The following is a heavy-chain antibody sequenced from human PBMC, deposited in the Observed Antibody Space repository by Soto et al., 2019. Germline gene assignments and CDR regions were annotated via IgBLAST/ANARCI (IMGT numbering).Heavy chain of an antibody. V-gene: IGHV3-7*05. CDR2: IKQDGSEK. D-gene: IGHD3-22*01. J-gene: IGHJ2*01. CDR3: ARNHYYDSSGYYYVPYWYFDL. Sequence: EVQLVESGGGLVQPGGSLRLSCAASGFTFSSYWMSWVRQAPGKGLEWVANIKQDGSEKYYVDSVKGRFTISRDNAKNSRYLQMNSLRAEDTAVYYCARNHYYDSSGYYYVPYWYFDLWCRGTLVTVSS. CDR1: GFTFSSYW.